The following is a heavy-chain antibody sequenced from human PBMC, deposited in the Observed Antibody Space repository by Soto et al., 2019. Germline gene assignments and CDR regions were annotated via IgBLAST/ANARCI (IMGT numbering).Heavy chain of an antibody. J-gene: IGHJ4*02. V-gene: IGHV1-46*01. CDR1: GYTLTNYY. CDR3: AREPNESFYFDY. Sequence: ASVKVSCKASGYTLTNYYIHWLRQAPGQGLEWLGILRPRTGNTEYAQKFQGRVTMTSDTSTGTVYMELTSLKPDDTAVYYCAREPNESFYFDYWGQGTQVTVSS. CDR2: LRPRTGNT.